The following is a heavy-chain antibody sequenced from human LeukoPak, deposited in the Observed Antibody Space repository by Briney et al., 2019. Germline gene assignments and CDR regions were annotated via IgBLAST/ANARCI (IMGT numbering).Heavy chain of an antibody. D-gene: IGHD5-18*01. CDR1: GGPFSDYY. V-gene: IGHV4-4*07. CDR3: ARAHGYSYGYGTPFDP. J-gene: IGHJ5*02. Sequence: PSETLSLTCTVSGGPFSDYYWSWIRQPAGKGLEWIGRIYTSGSTNYNPSLKSRVTMSVDTSKNQFSLKLSSVTAADTAVYYCARAHGYSYGYGTPFDPWGQGTLVTVSS. CDR2: IYTSGST.